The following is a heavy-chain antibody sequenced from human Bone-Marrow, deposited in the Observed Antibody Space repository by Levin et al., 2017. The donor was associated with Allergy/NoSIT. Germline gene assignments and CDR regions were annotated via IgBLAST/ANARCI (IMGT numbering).Heavy chain of an antibody. J-gene: IGHJ4*02. CDR3: ARDNDPENCGGDCYLRYYFDY. CDR1: GFTFSSYE. Sequence: QSGGSLRLSCAASGFTFSSYEMNWVRQAPGKGLEWVSYISSSGSTIYYADSVKGRFTISRDNAKNSLYLQMNSLRAEDTAVYYCARDNDPENCGGDCYLRYYFDYWGQGTLVTVSS. V-gene: IGHV3-48*03. CDR2: ISSSGSTI. D-gene: IGHD2-21*01.